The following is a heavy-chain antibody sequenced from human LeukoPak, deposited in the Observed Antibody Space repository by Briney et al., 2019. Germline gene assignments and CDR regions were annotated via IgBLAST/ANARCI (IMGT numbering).Heavy chain of an antibody. Sequence: TSETLSLTCTVSGGSISSSSYYWGWIRQPPGKGLERIGSIYYSGSTYYNPSLKSRVTISVDTSKNQFSLKLSSVTAADTAVYYCARVPAGGAFDIWGQGTMVTVSS. J-gene: IGHJ3*02. CDR2: IYYSGST. CDR1: GGSISSSSYY. D-gene: IGHD3-10*01. V-gene: IGHV4-39*07. CDR3: ARVPAGGAFDI.